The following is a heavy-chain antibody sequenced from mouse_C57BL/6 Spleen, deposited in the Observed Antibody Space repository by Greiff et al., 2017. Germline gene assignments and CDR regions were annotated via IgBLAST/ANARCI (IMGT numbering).Heavy chain of an antibody. CDR1: GYTFTSYW. CDR3: ARGPLYYGGAY. J-gene: IGHJ3*01. D-gene: IGHD1-1*01. CDR2: IYPGSGST. Sequence: QVQLQQSGAELVKPGASVKMSCKASGYTFTSYWITWVKQRPGQGLEWIGDIYPGSGSTNYNEKFKSKATLTVDTSSSTAYMQLSSLTSEDSAVYYCARGPLYYGGAYWGQGTLVTVSA. V-gene: IGHV1-55*01.